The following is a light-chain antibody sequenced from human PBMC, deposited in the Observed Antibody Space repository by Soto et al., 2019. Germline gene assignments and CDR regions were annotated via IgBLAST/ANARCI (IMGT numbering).Light chain of an antibody. Sequence: QSVLTQPPSVSGAPGQRVTISCTGSSSNIGAGYDVHWYQQLPGTAPKLLIYGNSNQPSGVPDRFSGSKSGTSASLASTGLQAEDEADYYCQSYDSSLSGAVFGGGTQLTVL. CDR3: QSYDSSLSGAV. CDR1: SSNIGAGYD. J-gene: IGLJ7*01. V-gene: IGLV1-40*01. CDR2: GNS.